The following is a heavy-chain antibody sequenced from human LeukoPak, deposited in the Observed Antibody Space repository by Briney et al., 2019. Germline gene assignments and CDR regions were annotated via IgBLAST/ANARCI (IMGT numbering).Heavy chain of an antibody. D-gene: IGHD3/OR15-3a*01. V-gene: IGHV4-30-4*01. CDR3: ARVDPGEGLVTFDY. Sequence: SETLSLTCTVSGGSISSGDYYWSWIRQPPGKGLEWIGYIYYSGSTYYNPSLKSRVIISVDTSKNQFSLKLSSVTAADTAVYYCARVDPGEGLVTFDYWGQGTLVTVSS. CDR2: IYYSGST. CDR1: GGSISSGDYY. J-gene: IGHJ4*02.